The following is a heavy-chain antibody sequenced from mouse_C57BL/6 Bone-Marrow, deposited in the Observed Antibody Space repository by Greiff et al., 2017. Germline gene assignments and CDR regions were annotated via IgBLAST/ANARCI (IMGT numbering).Heavy chain of an antibody. CDR1: GYTFTSYW. J-gene: IGHJ4*01. D-gene: IGHD1-1*01. CDR2: IYPGSGST. CDR3: ARRSTTQN. V-gene: IGHV1-55*01. Sequence: QVQLKQPGAELVKPGASVKMSCKASGYTFTSYWITWVKQRTGQGLEWIGDIYPGSGSTNYNGKFKSKATLTVDTSSSTAYMQLSSLTSEDSAVYYCARRSTTQNWGQGSSVTVAS.